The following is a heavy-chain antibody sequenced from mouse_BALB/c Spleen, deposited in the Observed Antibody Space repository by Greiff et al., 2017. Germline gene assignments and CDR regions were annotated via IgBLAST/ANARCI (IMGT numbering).Heavy chain of an antibody. Sequence: DVMLVESGGGLVKPGGSLKLSCAASGFTFSDYYMYWVRQTPEKRLEWVATISDGGSYTYYPDSVKGRFTISRDNAKNNLYLQMSSLKSEDTAMYYCARDRHYYGSSLDYWGQGTTLTVSS. CDR2: ISDGGSYT. V-gene: IGHV5-4*02. CDR1: GFTFSDYY. CDR3: ARDRHYYGSSLDY. J-gene: IGHJ2*01. D-gene: IGHD1-1*01.